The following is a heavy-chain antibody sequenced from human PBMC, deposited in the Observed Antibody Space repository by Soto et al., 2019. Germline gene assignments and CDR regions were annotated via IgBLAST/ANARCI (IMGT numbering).Heavy chain of an antibody. CDR3: AQRLRWLAKFDY. J-gene: IGHJ4*02. D-gene: IGHD6-19*01. CDR2: IYWNDDK. Sequence: ESGPTLVNPTQTLTLTCTFSGFSLTTSGVGVGWIRQPPGKALEWLALIYWNDDKRYSPSLKSRLTITKDTSKNQVVLTMTNMDPVDTATYYCAQRLRWLAKFDYWGQGTLVTVSS. V-gene: IGHV2-5*01. CDR1: GFSLTTSGVG.